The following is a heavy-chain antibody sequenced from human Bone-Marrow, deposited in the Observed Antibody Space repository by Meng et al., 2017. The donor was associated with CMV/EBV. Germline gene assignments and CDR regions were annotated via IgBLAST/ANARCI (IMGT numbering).Heavy chain of an antibody. V-gene: IGHV4-34*01. CDR3: ARLTIFGVVIAFEC. D-gene: IGHD3-3*01. Sequence: SETLSLTCTVYDGSFNAYYYNWFRQAPGKGLEWIGEINHSGSTNYNPSLKSRVTISVDKSKNQFSLKLSSVTAADTAVYYCARLTIFGVVIAFECWGQGPLVTVPS. J-gene: IGHJ4*02. CDR2: INHSGST. CDR1: DGSFNAYY.